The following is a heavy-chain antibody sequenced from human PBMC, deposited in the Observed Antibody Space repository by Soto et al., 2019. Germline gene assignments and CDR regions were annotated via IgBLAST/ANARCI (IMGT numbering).Heavy chain of an antibody. CDR2: ISYDGSNK. Sequence: QVQLVESGGGVVQPGRSLRLSCAASGFTFSSYAMHWVRQAPGKGLEWVAVISYDGSNKYYADSVKGRFTISRDNSKNTLYLQMNSLRAEDTAVYYCARELYQPLAVTWGQGTLVTVSS. CDR3: ARELYQPLAVT. J-gene: IGHJ5*02. D-gene: IGHD2-2*01. V-gene: IGHV3-30-3*01. CDR1: GFTFSSYA.